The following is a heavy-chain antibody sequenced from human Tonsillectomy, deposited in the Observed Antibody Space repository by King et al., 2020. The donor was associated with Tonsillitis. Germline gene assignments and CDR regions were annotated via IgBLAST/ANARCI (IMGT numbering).Heavy chain of an antibody. D-gene: IGHD3-22*01. V-gene: IGHV3-23*03. CDR2: IYSGGSST. Sequence: DVQLVESGGGLVQPGGSLRLSCAASGFTFSSYAMSWVRQAPGKGLEWVSVIYSGGSSTYYADSVKGRFTISRDNSKNTLYLQMNSLRAEDTAVYYCAKDRESVDYYDSSGYYFDYWGREPWSPSPQ. CDR1: GFTFSSYA. J-gene: IGHJ4*02. CDR3: AKDRESVDYYDSSGYYFDY.